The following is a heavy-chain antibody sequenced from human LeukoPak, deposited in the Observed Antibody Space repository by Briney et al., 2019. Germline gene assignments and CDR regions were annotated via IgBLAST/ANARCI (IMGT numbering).Heavy chain of an antibody. V-gene: IGHV3-30*18. CDR1: GFTFSSYA. CDR3: AKAAVYSSSWTPFDD. CDR2: MSADDINI. Sequence: GGSLRLSCAASGFTFSSYAMSWVRQAPGKGLEWVALMSADDINIYYADSVKGRFTISRDNSKNTLYLQMNSLRAEDTAVYYCAKAAVYSSSWTPFDDWGQGTLVTVSS. J-gene: IGHJ4*02. D-gene: IGHD6-13*01.